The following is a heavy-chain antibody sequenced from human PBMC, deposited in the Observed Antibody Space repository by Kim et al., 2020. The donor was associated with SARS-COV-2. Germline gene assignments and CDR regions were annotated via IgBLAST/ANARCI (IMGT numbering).Heavy chain of an antibody. CDR3: AKASRIASFDI. D-gene: IGHD2-15*01. CDR1: GFTFSSYG. CDR2: ISYDGSNK. J-gene: IGHJ3*02. Sequence: GGSLRLSCAASGFTFSSYGMHWVRQAPGKGLEWVAVISYDGSNKYYADSVKGRFTISRDNSKNTLYLQMNSLRAEDTAVYYCAKASRIASFDIWGQGTMVTVSS. V-gene: IGHV3-30*18.